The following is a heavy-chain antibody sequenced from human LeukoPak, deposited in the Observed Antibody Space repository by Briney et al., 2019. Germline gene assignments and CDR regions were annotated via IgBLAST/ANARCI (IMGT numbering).Heavy chain of an antibody. CDR3: ARDTDY. Sequence: SSQTLSLTCTVSGASISSGSYFWRWVRQPAGKALEWIGRFHTSGGTNYNPSLKSRVTISVDTSKNQFSLKLSSVTAADTAVYYCARDTDYWGQGTLVTVSS. J-gene: IGHJ4*02. CDR1: GASISSGSYF. CDR2: FHTSGGT. V-gene: IGHV4-61*02.